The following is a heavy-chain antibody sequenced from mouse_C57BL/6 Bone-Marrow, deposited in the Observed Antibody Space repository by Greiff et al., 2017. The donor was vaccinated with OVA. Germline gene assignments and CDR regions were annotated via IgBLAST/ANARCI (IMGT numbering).Heavy chain of an antibody. J-gene: IGHJ2*01. CDR3: FTTVVAHYFDY. V-gene: IGHV1-12*01. D-gene: IGHD1-1*01. CDR2: IYPGNGDT. Sequence: QVQLKESGAELVRPGASVKMSCKASGYTFTSYNMHWVKQTPRQGLEWIGAIYPGNGDTSYNQKFKGKATLTVDKSSSTAYMQLSSLTSEDSAVYFCFTTVVAHYFDYWGQGTTLTVSS. CDR1: GYTFTSYN.